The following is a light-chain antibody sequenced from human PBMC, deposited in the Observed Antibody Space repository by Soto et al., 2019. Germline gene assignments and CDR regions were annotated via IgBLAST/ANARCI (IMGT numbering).Light chain of an antibody. Sequence: QSALTQPRSVSGSPGQSVTISCTGTSSDVGAYDRVSWYQHHPGKAPKLMIYDVTKRPSGVPDRFSGSKSGNTASLTISGLQAEEEADYYCCSYAGSSTWVFGGGTQLTVL. V-gene: IGLV2-11*01. J-gene: IGLJ3*02. CDR1: SSDVGAYDR. CDR2: DVT. CDR3: CSYAGSSTWV.